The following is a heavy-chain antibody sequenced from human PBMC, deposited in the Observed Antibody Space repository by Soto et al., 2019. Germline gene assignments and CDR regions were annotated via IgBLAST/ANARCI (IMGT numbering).Heavy chain of an antibody. CDR2: IYYSGST. CDR1: GDSMSSSDYY. J-gene: IGHJ4*02. Sequence: PSETLSLTCAVSGDSMSSSDYYWGWIRQPPRKGLEWIGSIYYSGSTYYNPSLQSRVAISVDTSKNQFSLKLKSVTAADTAIYYCARRTVNIRTFYSGLKTHCFDYWGQGAPVTVSS. CDR3: ARRTVNIRTFYSGLKTHCFDY. D-gene: IGHD6-19*01. V-gene: IGHV4-39*01.